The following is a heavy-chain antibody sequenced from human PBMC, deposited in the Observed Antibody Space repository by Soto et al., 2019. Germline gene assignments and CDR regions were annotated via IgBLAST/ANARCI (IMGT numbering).Heavy chain of an antibody. J-gene: IGHJ4*02. D-gene: IGHD6-19*01. CDR3: ARLAVAVPYGL. Sequence: QVQLVQSGAEVKKPGSSVKVSCKASGGTFSSYTISWVRQAPGQGLEWMGRIIPILGIANYAQKFQGRVTITADKSTSTAYMEMSSLRSEDTAVYYCARLAVAVPYGLWGQGTLVTVSS. V-gene: IGHV1-69*02. CDR2: IIPILGIA. CDR1: GGTFSSYT.